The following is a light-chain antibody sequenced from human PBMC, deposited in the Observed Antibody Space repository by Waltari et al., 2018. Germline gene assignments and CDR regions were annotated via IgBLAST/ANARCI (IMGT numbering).Light chain of an antibody. CDR1: QSLVHSDGNTY. Sequence: DVVMTQSPLSLPVTLGPPASISCKSSQSLVHSDGNTYLTWFQQRPGQSPRRLIYRISNRDSGVPDRFSGSGSGTDFTLRISRVEAEDVGIYYCMHGTDWPWTFGQGTKVEIK. J-gene: IGKJ1*01. CDR2: RIS. V-gene: IGKV2-30*02. CDR3: MHGTDWPWT.